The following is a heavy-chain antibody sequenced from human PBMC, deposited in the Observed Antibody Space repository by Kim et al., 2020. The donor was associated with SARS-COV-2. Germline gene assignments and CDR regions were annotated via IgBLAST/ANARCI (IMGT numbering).Heavy chain of an antibody. J-gene: IGHJ6*02. D-gene: IGHD3-16*02. V-gene: IGHV1-18*01. Sequence: ASVKVSCKASGYTFTNYGISWVRQAPGQGLEWMGWIRSYNGETNNAQKFQGRVTMTTDTSTSTAYMELRSLRSDDTAVYYCARDKEVFIVTDIHGMDVWGQGTPVTVSS. CDR1: GYTFTNYG. CDR3: ARDKEVFIVTDIHGMDV. CDR2: IRSYNGET.